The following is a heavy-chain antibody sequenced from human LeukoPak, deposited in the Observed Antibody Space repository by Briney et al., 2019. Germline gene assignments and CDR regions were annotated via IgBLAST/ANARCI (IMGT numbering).Heavy chain of an antibody. Sequence: PGGSLRLSCAASGFTFSSYWMSWVRQAPGKGLEWVANIKQDGSEKYYVDSVKGRFTISRDNAKNSLYLQMNSLRAEDTAVYYCARAPWYSGTYYYFDYWGQGTLVTVSS. V-gene: IGHV3-7*01. J-gene: IGHJ4*02. CDR2: IKQDGSEK. D-gene: IGHD1-26*01. CDR3: ARAPWYSGTYYYFDY. CDR1: GFTFSSYW.